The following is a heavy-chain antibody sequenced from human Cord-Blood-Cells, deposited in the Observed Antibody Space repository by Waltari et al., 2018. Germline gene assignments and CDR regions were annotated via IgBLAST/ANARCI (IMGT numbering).Heavy chain of an antibody. Sequence: QVQLVQSGAEVKKPGASVKVSCKASGYPFTSYAMHSLHQAPGQRLEWMGWINAGNGNTKYSQKCQGRVTITRDTSASTAYMELSSLRSEDTAVYYCARAKSGSYFYFQHWGQGTLVTVSS. CDR2: INAGNGNT. J-gene: IGHJ1*01. CDR3: ARAKSGSYFYFQH. D-gene: IGHD1-26*01. V-gene: IGHV1-3*01. CDR1: GYPFTSYA.